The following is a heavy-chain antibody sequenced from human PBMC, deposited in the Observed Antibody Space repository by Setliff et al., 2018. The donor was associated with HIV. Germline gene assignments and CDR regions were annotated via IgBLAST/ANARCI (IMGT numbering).Heavy chain of an antibody. Sequence: ASVKVSCKASGYTFTGYYMHWVRQAPGQGLEWMGWINPNSGGTNYAQKFQGRVTMTRDTSISTAYMELSRLRSDDTAVYYCARSDYAWGSSPDKLDYWGQGTLVTVSS. CDR1: GYTFTGYY. D-gene: IGHD3-16*01. CDR3: ARSDYAWGSSPDKLDY. V-gene: IGHV1-2*02. CDR2: INPNSGGT. J-gene: IGHJ4*02.